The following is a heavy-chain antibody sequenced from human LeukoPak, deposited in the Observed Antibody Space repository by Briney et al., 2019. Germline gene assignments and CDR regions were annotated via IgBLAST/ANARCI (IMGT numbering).Heavy chain of an antibody. D-gene: IGHD3-3*02. Sequence: PSETLSLTLTSSGVSLSHYYRDWIRQPPGKGLGWIRNIYYSGSSNYNPSLKSLVTISVDTTKNQFALKLSSVTAADTAVYYCAGIRRGYFDYWGEGTLVTVSS. CDR2: IYYSGSS. CDR3: AGIRRGYFDY. V-gene: IGHV4-59*01. CDR1: GVSLSHYY. J-gene: IGHJ4*02.